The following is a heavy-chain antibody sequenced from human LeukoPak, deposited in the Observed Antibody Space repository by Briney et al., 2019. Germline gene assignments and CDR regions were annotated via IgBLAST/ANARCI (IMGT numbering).Heavy chain of an antibody. Sequence: GESLRLSCAASGFTFRNYVIHWVRQAPGKGLEWVAVTSSDLNVKLYADSVKGRFTISRDNSRGTLYLQMNSLRPEDTAIYYCAREGYYGSGSPPSLYFDYWGQGTLVTVSS. J-gene: IGHJ4*02. CDR2: TSSDLNVK. V-gene: IGHV3-30-3*01. D-gene: IGHD3-10*01. CDR3: AREGYYGSGSPPSLYFDY. CDR1: GFTFRNYV.